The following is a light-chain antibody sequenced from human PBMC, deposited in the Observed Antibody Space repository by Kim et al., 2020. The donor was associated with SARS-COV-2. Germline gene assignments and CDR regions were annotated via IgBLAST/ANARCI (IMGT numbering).Light chain of an antibody. CDR1: QGIRIW. V-gene: IGKV1-12*01. CDR3: QQANSFPLT. J-gene: IGKJ4*01. Sequence: ASVGDRVTITCRASQGIRIWLACYQQKPGKAPKLLIYAASSLQSVVPSRFSGSGSGTDFTLTISSLQPEDFATYYCQQANSFPLTFGGGTKVDIK. CDR2: AAS.